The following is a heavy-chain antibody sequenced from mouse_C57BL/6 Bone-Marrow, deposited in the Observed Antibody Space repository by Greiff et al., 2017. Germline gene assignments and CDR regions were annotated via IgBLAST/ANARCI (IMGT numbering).Heavy chain of an antibody. CDR1: GYAFSSYW. Sequence: VQLQQSGAELVKPGASVKISCKASGYAFSSYWMNWVKQRPGKGLEWIGQIYPGDGDTNYNGKFKGKATLTADKSSSTAYMQLSSLTSEDSAVYFCARVLFITTVVATYFDYWGQGTTLTVSS. V-gene: IGHV1-80*01. J-gene: IGHJ2*01. CDR3: ARVLFITTVVATYFDY. CDR2: IYPGDGDT. D-gene: IGHD1-1*01.